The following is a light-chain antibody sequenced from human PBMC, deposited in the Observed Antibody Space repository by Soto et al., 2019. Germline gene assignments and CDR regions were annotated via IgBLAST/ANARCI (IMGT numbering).Light chain of an antibody. Sequence: QAVVTQPPSASGTPGQRVTISCSGSSSNIGSEYVVWYQHLPGTAPKLLIYRNTYRPSGVPDRFSGSRSATSASLTITGLQAEDEADYYCQSYDRSLSGSFFGTGTKLTVL. CDR1: SSNIGSEYV. CDR3: QSYDRSLSGSF. V-gene: IGLV1-40*01. J-gene: IGLJ1*01. CDR2: RNT.